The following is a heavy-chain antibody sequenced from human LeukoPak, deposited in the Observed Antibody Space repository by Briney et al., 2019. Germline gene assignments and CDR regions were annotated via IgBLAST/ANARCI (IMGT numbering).Heavy chain of an antibody. Sequence: GGSLRLSCAASGFPFSGYGMNWVRQAPGKGLEWVTVISDDARNEDYTDSVKGRFTISRYNSKNILYLQMNSLRVEDTAVYYCAKGVASSIWNAMDVWGQGTLVTVSS. CDR3: AKGVASSIWNAMDV. CDR2: ISDDARNE. CDR1: GFPFSGYG. D-gene: IGHD1-1*01. J-gene: IGHJ4*02. V-gene: IGHV3-30*18.